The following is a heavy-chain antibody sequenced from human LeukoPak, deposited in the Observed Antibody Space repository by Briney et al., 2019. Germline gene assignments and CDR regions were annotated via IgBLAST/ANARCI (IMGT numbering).Heavy chain of an antibody. Sequence: ETLSLTCAVYGGSFSGYYWSWIRQPPGKGLEWVSAILGSGRSAYYADSVKGRFTISRDNSKNSLFLQMNSLRVEDTALYYCSKWGDYDVLTGYYDSDFWGQGTLVTVSA. V-gene: IGHV3-23*01. CDR1: GGSFSGYY. J-gene: IGHJ4*02. CDR3: SKWGDYDVLTGYYDSDF. CDR2: ILGSGRSA. D-gene: IGHD3-9*01.